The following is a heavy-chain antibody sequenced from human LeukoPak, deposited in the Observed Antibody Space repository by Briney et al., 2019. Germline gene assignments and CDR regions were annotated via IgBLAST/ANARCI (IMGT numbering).Heavy chain of an antibody. V-gene: IGHV1-3*01. J-gene: IGHJ4*02. CDR2: INAGNGNT. D-gene: IGHD6-6*01. CDR1: GYMFTRHV. CDR3: AREEHSSSSDFGY. Sequence: ASVKVSCKASGYMFTRHVMHWVRQAPGQRLEWMGWINAGNGNTKYSQKFQGRVTITRDTSASTGYMELSSLGSEDTAVYYCAREEHSSSSDFGYWGQGTLVTVSS.